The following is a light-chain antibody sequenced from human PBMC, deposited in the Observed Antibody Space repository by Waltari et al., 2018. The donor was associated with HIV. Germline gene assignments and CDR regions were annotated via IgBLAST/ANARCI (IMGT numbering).Light chain of an antibody. J-gene: IGLJ3*02. CDR1: SSNIGGNA. Sequence: SVLTQPPSASGTPGQRATISCSGSSSNIGGNAVNWYQQFPGTSPKLLIYGTHPRPSGVPDRFSASMSATSASLAISGLQSEDEADYYCAAWDDSLNGVVFGGGTKLTVL. V-gene: IGLV1-44*01. CDR3: AAWDDSLNGVV. CDR2: GTH.